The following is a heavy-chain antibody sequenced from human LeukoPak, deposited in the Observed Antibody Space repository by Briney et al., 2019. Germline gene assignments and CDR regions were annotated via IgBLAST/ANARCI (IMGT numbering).Heavy chain of an antibody. D-gene: IGHD4-11*01. Sequence: SETLSLTCTVSGGSISSYYWSWIRQPPGKGLEWIGYIYYSGSTNYNPSLKSRVTISVDTSKNQFSLKLSSVTAADTAVYYCARDYDDYSNCVDAFDIWGQGTMVTVSS. V-gene: IGHV4-59*01. CDR1: GGSISSYY. CDR3: ARDYDDYSNCVDAFDI. CDR2: IYYSGST. J-gene: IGHJ3*02.